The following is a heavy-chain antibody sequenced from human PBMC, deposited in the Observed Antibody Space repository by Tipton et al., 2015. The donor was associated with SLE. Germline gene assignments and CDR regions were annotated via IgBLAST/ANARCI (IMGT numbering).Heavy chain of an antibody. J-gene: IGHJ4*02. Sequence: TLSLTCTVSGGSISFDYWSWFRQSAGRGLEWSGRISSSGDRDYNPSLRSRVTMSIDASQNRVSLRLKSVSAADTAVYYCARDITMMQGVFDHWGQGTLVTVSS. CDR3: ARDITMMQGVFDH. CDR2: ISSSGDR. V-gene: IGHV4-4*07. CDR1: GGSISFDY. D-gene: IGHD3-10*01.